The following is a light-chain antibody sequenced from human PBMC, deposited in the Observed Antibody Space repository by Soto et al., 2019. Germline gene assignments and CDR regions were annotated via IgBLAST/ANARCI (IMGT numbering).Light chain of an antibody. CDR1: NIGSKN. CDR3: HVWDSSTAV. CDR2: RDS. V-gene: IGLV3-9*01. Sequence: SYELTQPLSVSVALGQTARITCRGNNIGSKNVHWYQQKPGQAPVLVIYRDSSRPSGIPERFSGSNPGNTATLTISRAQAGDEADYYCHVWDSSTAVFGGGTKLTVL. J-gene: IGLJ3*02.